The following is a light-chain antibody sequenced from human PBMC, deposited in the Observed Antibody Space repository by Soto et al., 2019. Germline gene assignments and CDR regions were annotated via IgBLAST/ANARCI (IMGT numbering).Light chain of an antibody. V-gene: IGLV2-14*01. CDR3: SSYASSSTQV. CDR1: SSDVGGHNY. J-gene: IGLJ1*01. CDR2: EVS. Sequence: QPASVSGSPGQSITISCTGTSSDVGGHNYVSWYQQHPGKAPKLMIYEVSNRPSGVSNRFSGSKSGNTASLTISGLQAEDEADYYCSSYASSSTQVFGTGTKLTVL.